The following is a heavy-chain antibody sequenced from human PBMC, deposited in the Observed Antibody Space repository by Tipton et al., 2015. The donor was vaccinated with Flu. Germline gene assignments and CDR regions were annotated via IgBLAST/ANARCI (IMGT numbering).Heavy chain of an antibody. J-gene: IGHJ6*02. V-gene: IGHV3-43D*04. CDR2: ISWDGGST. CDR3: AKDISPYYYYGMDV. CDR1: GFTFDDYA. Sequence: GSLRLSCAASGFTFDDYAMHWVRQAPGKGLEWVSLISWDGGSTYYADSVKGRFTISRDNSKNSLYLQMNSLRAEDTALYYCAKDISPYYYYGMDVWGQGTTATVSS.